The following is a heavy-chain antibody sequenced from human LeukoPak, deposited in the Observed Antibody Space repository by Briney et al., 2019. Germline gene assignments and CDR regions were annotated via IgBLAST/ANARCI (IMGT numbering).Heavy chain of an antibody. CDR1: GGSISSSSCY. V-gene: IGHV4-39*01. Sequence: SETQSLTCTVSGGSISSSSCYWGWVRQPPGKGLEWLGSIYYSGSTYYNPSPKSRVTISVDTSKNQFPLKLSSVTAADAAVFYCARHVSAYSSVLPYYMDVWGKGTTVTASS. CDR3: ARHVSAYSSVLPYYMDV. D-gene: IGHD6-19*01. CDR2: IYYSGST. J-gene: IGHJ6*03.